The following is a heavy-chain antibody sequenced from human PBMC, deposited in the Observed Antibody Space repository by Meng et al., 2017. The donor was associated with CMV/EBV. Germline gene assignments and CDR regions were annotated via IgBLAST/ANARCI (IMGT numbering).Heavy chain of an antibody. J-gene: IGHJ4*02. CDR1: GFSLISHW. D-gene: IGHD1-26*01. V-gene: IGHV3-74*01. CDR3: ARDFVGATEY. Sequence: LSCAASGFSLISHWIHWVRQAPGKGLGWVSRINRDGRTTNYAGSVRGRFTISRDSAKNTLYLQMNSLRAEDTAVYYCARDFVGATEYWGQGTLVTVSS. CDR2: INRDGRTT.